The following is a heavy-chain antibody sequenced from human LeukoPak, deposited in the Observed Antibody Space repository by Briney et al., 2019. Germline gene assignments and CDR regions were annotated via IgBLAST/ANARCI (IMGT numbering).Heavy chain of an antibody. CDR1: GGTFSSYA. Sequence: SVKVSCKASGGTFSSYAISWVRQAPGQGLEWMGGIIPIFGTANYAQKFQGRVTITADESTSTAYMELSSLRSEDTAVYYCARVSFYCGGDCYSRSYFDYWGQGTLVTVSS. V-gene: IGHV1-69*13. CDR3: ARVSFYCGGDCYSRSYFDY. J-gene: IGHJ4*02. D-gene: IGHD2-21*02. CDR2: IIPIFGTA.